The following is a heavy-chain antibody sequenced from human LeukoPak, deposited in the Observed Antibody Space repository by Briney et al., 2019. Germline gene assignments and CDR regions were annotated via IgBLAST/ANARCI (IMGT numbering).Heavy chain of an antibody. CDR3: AVDGDHAYDDAFDN. CDR2: IIPIFGTA. D-gene: IGHD4-17*01. V-gene: IGHV1-69*13. CDR1: GGTFSSYA. Sequence: SVKVSCKASGGTFSSYAISWVRQAPGQGLEWMGGIIPIFGTANYAQKFQGRVTITADESTSTAYMELSSLRSEDTAVYYCAVDGDHAYDDAFDNWGQGTMVTVSS. J-gene: IGHJ3*02.